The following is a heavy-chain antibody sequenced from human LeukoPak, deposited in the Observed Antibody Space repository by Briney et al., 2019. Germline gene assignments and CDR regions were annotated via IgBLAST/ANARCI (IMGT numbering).Heavy chain of an antibody. D-gene: IGHD5-24*01. V-gene: IGHV3-23*01. J-gene: IGHJ4*02. CDR1: GFTFSSYW. Sequence: GGSLRLSCAASGFTFSSYWMHWVRQAPGKGLEWVSAISGRDYSTYYADSVGGRFTISRDNSKNTLYLQMNSLRAEDTAVYYCAKDLEMATVSSRYLDYWGQGTLVTVSS. CDR2: ISGRDYST. CDR3: AKDLEMATVSSRYLDY.